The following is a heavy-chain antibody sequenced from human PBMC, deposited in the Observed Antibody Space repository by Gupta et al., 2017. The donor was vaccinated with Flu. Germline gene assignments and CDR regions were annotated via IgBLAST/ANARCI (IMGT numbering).Heavy chain of an antibody. J-gene: IGHJ6*04. Sequence: PPGKGLEWLGEITYSGSTNYNPSLKSRVTISIDTSKNQFSLKLSSVTVADTAVYYCARGAYDFWGGYYILLDVWGKGTTVTVSS. V-gene: IGHV4-34*01. CDR2: ITYSGST. CDR3: ARGAYDFWGGYYILLDV. D-gene: IGHD3-3*01.